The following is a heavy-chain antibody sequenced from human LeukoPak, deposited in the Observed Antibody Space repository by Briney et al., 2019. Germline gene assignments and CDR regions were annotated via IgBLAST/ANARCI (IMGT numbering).Heavy chain of an antibody. J-gene: IGHJ5*02. D-gene: IGHD2-21*02. CDR1: GGSISGDY. CDR2: IYTSGGT. Sequence: SETLSLTCTVSGGSISGDYWSWIRQPAGKGLEWIGRIYTSGGTNYNPSLKSRVTMSVDTSKNQFSLRLGSVTAADTAVYYRARDFCGGGCWFDRWGQGTLVTVSS. CDR3: ARDFCGGGCWFDR. V-gene: IGHV4-4*07.